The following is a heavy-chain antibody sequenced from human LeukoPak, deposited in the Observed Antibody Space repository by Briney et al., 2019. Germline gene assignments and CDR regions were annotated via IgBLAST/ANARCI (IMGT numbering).Heavy chain of an antibody. V-gene: IGHV1-46*01. Sequence: ASVKVSCKASGYTFTSYYMHWVRQAPGQGLEWMGIINPSGGSTSYAQEFQGRVTITRDTSASTAYMELSSLRSEDMAVYYCARDDDAFDIWGQGTMVTVSS. J-gene: IGHJ3*02. CDR3: ARDDDAFDI. CDR1: GYTFTSYY. CDR2: INPSGGST.